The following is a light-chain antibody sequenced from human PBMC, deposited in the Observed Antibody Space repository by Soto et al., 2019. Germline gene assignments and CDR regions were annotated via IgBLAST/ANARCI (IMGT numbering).Light chain of an antibody. V-gene: IGKV1-9*01. CDR3: QHLNNYPPFT. Sequence: IQLTQSPSSLSASVGDRVSITCRASQDIQTYLAWYQQKRGEAPKLLISGTFTLQSGVPSRFNGSGSGTDFTLAISRLQPADFAIYYCQHLNNYPPFTFGPGTKVDLE. J-gene: IGKJ3*01. CDR2: GTF. CDR1: QDIQTY.